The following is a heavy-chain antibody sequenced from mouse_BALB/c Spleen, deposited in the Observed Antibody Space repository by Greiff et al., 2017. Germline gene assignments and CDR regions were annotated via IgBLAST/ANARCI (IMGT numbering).Heavy chain of an antibody. D-gene: IGHD2-4*01. V-gene: IGHV14-3*02. CDR3: ARFGYYDYDEDY. J-gene: IGHJ2*01. CDR1: GFNIKDTY. Sequence: EVQLQQSGAELVKPGASVKLSCTASGFNIKDTYMHWVKQRPEQGLEWIGRIDPANGNTKYDPKFQGKATITADTSSNTAYLQLSSLTSEDTAVYYCARFGYYDYDEDYWGQGTTLTVSS. CDR2: IDPANGNT.